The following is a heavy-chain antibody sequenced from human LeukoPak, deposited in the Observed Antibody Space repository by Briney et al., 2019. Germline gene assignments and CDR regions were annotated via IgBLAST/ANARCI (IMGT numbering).Heavy chain of an antibody. D-gene: IGHD6-13*01. CDR1: GYSISSGYH. Sequence: SETLSLTCTVSGYSISSGYHWGWIRQPPGKGLEWIGSIYHSGSTNYNPSLKSRVTTSLDTSKNQFSLKLSSVTAADTAVYYCARGSQQLVQGDPPYFDYWGQGTLVTVSS. J-gene: IGHJ4*02. CDR2: IYHSGST. CDR3: ARGSQQLVQGDPPYFDY. V-gene: IGHV4-38-2*02.